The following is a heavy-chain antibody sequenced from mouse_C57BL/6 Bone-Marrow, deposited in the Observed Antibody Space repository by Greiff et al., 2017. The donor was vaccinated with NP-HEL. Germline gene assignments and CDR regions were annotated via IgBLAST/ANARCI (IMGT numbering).Heavy chain of an antibody. CDR2: IDPSASYT. CDR1: GYTFTSYW. Sequence: VQLQQPGAELVKPGASVKLSCKASGYTFTSYWMQWVNQRPGQGLEWIGEIDPSASYTNYNQKFKGKATLTVDTSSSTPYMQLSSLASNGSAVYYCAKEGPTTAWGQGTSVTVSS. CDR3: AKEGPTTA. V-gene: IGHV1-50*01. J-gene: IGHJ4*01. D-gene: IGHD1-2*01.